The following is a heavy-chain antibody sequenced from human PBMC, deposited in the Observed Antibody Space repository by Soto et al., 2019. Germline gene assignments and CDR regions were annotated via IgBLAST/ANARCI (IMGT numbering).Heavy chain of an antibody. CDR2: IIPIFGTA. CDR1: GVTFSSYA. CDR3: AGGGYSSSPRAFDI. Sequence: SVKVSCKAPGVTFSSYAISWVRQAPGQGLEWMGGIIPIFGTANYAQKLQGRVTITADGSTSTDYMELSSLRSEDTAVYYCAGGGYSSSPRAFDIWGQGTMVPVS. D-gene: IGHD6-13*01. V-gene: IGHV1-69*01. J-gene: IGHJ3*02.